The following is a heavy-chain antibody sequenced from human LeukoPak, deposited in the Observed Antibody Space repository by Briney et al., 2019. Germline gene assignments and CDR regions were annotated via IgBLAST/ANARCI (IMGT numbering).Heavy chain of an antibody. D-gene: IGHD6-6*01. Sequence: SVKVSCKASGYTFTSYGISWVRQAPGQGLEWMGGIIPIFGTANYAQKFQGRVTITTDESTSTAYMELSSLRSEDTAVYYCARGAARTLDYYYYYMDVWGKGTTVTVSS. CDR2: IIPIFGTA. CDR3: ARGAARTLDYYYYYMDV. CDR1: GYTFTSYG. J-gene: IGHJ6*03. V-gene: IGHV1-69*05.